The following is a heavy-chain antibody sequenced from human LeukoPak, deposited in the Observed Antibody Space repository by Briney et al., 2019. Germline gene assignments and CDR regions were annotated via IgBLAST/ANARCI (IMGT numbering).Heavy chain of an antibody. CDR3: ARTTGETSFAP. D-gene: IGHD4-23*01. Sequence: SQTLSLTCAVSGGSISSGGYSWSWIRQPPGKGLEWIGYIYHSGSTYYNPSLKSRVTISVDRSKNQFSLKLSSVTAADTAVYSCARTTGETSFAPGGQGPLVTVSS. CDR2: IYHSGST. V-gene: IGHV4-30-2*01. J-gene: IGHJ5*02. CDR1: GGSISSGGYS.